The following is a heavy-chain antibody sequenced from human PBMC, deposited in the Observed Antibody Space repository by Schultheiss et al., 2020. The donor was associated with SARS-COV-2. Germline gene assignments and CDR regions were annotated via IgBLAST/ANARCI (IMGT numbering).Heavy chain of an antibody. J-gene: IGHJ4*02. CDR3: ARKGGIFGVVIID. V-gene: IGHV3-74*01. D-gene: IGHD3-3*01. Sequence: GGSLRLSCAASGFTFSSYWMHWVRQAPGKGLVWVSRINSDGSSTSYADSVKGRFTISRDNAKNTLYLQMNSLRAEDTAVYYCARKGGIFGVVIIDWGQGTLVTVSS. CDR1: GFTFSSYW. CDR2: INSDGSST.